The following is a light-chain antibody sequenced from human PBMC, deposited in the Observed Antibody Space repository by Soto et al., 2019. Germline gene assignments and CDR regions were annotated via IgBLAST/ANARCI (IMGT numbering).Light chain of an antibody. J-gene: IGKJ1*01. CDR3: QRYGRSPPIT. CDR2: DAS. Sequence: EIVLTQSPATLSLSPGERATLSCRASQSTGYYLAWYQEKPGQAPRLLIYDASIRATGIPARFSGSWSGTDFTLTINGLEPEDSAVYYCQRYGRSPPITFGQGTKVDIK. CDR1: QSTGYY. V-gene: IGKV3-20*01.